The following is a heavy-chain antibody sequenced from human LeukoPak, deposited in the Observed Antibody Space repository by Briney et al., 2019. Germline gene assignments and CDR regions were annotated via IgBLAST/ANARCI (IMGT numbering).Heavy chain of an antibody. CDR3: AKDRYYYDINGAFDI. V-gene: IGHV1-24*01. D-gene: IGHD3-22*01. CDR2: FDPEDGET. CDR1: GGTFSSYA. Sequence: GASVKVSCKASGGTFSSYAISRVRQAPGKGLEWMGGFDPEDGETIYAQKFQGRVTMTEDTSTDTAYMELSSLRSEDTALYYCAKDRYYYDINGAFDIWGQGTMVTVSS. J-gene: IGHJ3*02.